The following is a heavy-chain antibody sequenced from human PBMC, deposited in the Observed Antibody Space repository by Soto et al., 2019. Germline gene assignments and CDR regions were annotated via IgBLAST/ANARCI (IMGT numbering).Heavy chain of an antibody. CDR1: GFTLSMSA. D-gene: IGHD3-16*02. J-gene: IGHJ3*01. V-gene: IGHV3-23*01. CDR3: AKDRGIIVKAGDAFDV. CDR2: ISDSGDRT. Sequence: EVQLMESGGGLVQPGGSLRLSCASSGFTLSMSAVNWVRQAPGKGLEWVSYISDSGDRTYYADSVKGRFTISRDRSKNTVSLQMDSLRAEDTAVYYCAKDRGIIVKAGDAFDVWGQGTKVTLSS.